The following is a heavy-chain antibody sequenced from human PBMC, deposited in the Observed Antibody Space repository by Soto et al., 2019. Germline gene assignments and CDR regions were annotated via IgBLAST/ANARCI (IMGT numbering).Heavy chain of an antibody. CDR2: ISSSVHTI. CDR3: ARGLVGGYYYYGMDV. J-gene: IGHJ6*02. Sequence: PGGSLRLSCAASGFTFSSYEMNWVRQAPGKGLEWVSYISSSVHTIYYADSVKGRFTIFRDNAKNSLYLQMNSLRAEDTAVYYCARGLVGGYYYYGMDVWGQGTTVTVSS. CDR1: GFTFSSYE. D-gene: IGHD6-6*01. V-gene: IGHV3-48*03.